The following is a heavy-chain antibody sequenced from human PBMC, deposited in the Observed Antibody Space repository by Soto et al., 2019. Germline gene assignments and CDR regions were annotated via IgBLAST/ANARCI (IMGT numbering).Heavy chain of an antibody. CDR2: LSAYNRNT. CDR1: GYTFTSYG. D-gene: IGHD3-22*01. J-gene: IGHJ5*02. CDR3: ASGQATMIVVVGDH. V-gene: IGHV1-18*01. Sequence: QVQLVQSGAEVKKPGASVKVSCKASGYTFTSYGISWVRQAPGQGLAGMGWLSAYNRNTNYAQKLQGRVTMTTDTTTSTAYRAVRSLRSDATTVYYWASGQATMIVVVGDHGSQGTLVTVSS.